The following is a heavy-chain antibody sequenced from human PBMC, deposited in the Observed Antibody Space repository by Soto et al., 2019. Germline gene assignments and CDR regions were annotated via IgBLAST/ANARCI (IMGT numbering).Heavy chain of an antibody. J-gene: IGHJ4*02. CDR3: ARAAATGFDY. V-gene: IGHV3-74*01. Sequence: GGSLRLSCAASGFTFSSYWMHWVRQAPGKGLVWVSHINSDGSSTSYADSVKGRFTISRDNAKNTLYLQMNSLRAEDTAVYYCARAAATGFDYWGQGTLVTVSS. CDR2: INSDGSST. D-gene: IGHD2-15*01. CDR1: GFTFSSYW.